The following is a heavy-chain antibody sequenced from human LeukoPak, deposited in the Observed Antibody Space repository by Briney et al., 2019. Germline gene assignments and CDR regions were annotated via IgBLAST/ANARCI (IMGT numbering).Heavy chain of an antibody. V-gene: IGHV3-66*01. D-gene: IGHD1-1*01. Sequence: GGSLRLPCAASGFNVNSNYMSWVRQAPGKGLDWVSVIYSGGTTYYADSVKGRFTISRDNSKNTLSLQMNSLRAEDTAMYYCARVRGWKYFDYWGQGTLVTVSS. CDR3: ARVRGWKYFDY. CDR2: IYSGGTT. J-gene: IGHJ4*02. CDR1: GFNVNSNY.